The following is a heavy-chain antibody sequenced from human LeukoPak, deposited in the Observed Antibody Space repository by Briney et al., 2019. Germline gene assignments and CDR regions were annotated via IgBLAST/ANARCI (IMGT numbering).Heavy chain of an antibody. CDR2: ISGSGGST. D-gene: IGHD6-13*01. Sequence: GGSLRLSCAASGFTFSSYAVSWVRQAPGKGLEWVSAISGSGGSTYYADSVKGRFTISRDNSKNTLYLQMNSLRAEDTAVYYCAKAWRPIAAAGIPGDYWGQGTLVTVSS. CDR3: AKAWRPIAAAGIPGDY. J-gene: IGHJ4*02. CDR1: GFTFSSYA. V-gene: IGHV3-23*01.